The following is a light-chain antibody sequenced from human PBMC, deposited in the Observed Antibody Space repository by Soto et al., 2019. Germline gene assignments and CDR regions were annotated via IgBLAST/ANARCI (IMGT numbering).Light chain of an antibody. CDR1: QGISSA. Sequence: AIQLTQSPSSLSASVGDRVTITCRASQGISSALAWYQQKPGKAPKLLIYDASSLESGVPSRFSGSGSGTDFTLTISSLQPDDFATYYCQQLRTFGQGTKVEIK. V-gene: IGKV1-13*02. CDR2: DAS. J-gene: IGKJ1*01. CDR3: QQLRT.